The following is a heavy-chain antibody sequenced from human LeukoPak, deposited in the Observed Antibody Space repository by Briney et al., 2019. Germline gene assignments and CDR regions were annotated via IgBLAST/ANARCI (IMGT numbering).Heavy chain of an antibody. J-gene: IGHJ4*02. CDR2: ISSSTSNI. V-gene: IGHV3-48*01. D-gene: IGHD2-21*01. CDR1: GFIFNSYG. CDR3: ARDGVMAETPFYFDS. Sequence: GASLRLSCTGSGFIFNSYGINWVRQAPGKGLEWVAYISSSTSNIFYADSVKGRFAISRDHAKDSVLLQMNSLRVEDTALYFCARDGVMAETPFYFDSWGQGALVTVSS.